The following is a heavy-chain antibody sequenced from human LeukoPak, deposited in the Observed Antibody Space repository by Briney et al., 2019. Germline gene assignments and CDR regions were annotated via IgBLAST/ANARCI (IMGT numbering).Heavy chain of an antibody. CDR1: GVTFSSYA. Sequence: GGSLRLSCAASGVTFSSYAMSWVRQAPGKGLEWVSAISGSGGSTYYADSVKGRFTISRDNSKNTLYLQMNSLRAEDTAVYYCAKDRLSSYCGGDCYSLYYYYGMDVWGQGTTVTVSS. D-gene: IGHD2-21*02. CDR2: ISGSGGST. CDR3: AKDRLSSYCGGDCYSLYYYYGMDV. J-gene: IGHJ6*02. V-gene: IGHV3-23*01.